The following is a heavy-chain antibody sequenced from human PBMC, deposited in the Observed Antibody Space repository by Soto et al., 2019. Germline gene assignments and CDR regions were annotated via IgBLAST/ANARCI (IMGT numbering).Heavy chain of an antibody. CDR1: GYTFTAYY. Sequence: QVQLVQSGAEVKKPGASVKVSCQTSGYTFTAYYLHWVRQAPGQGLEWMGWINPHSGDTNYAQKFQGWVTMTRDTSISTAYMALNRLRSDDTAVYYCAHYIWYGGYFDYWGQGTLVTVSS. V-gene: IGHV1-2*04. CDR3: AHYIWYGGYFDY. D-gene: IGHD6-13*01. J-gene: IGHJ4*01. CDR2: INPHSGDT.